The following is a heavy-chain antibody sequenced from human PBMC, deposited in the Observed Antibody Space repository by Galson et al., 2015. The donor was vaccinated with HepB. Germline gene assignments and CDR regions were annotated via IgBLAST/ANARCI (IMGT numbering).Heavy chain of an antibody. V-gene: IGHV3-21*01. J-gene: IGHJ4*02. D-gene: IGHD1-26*01. CDR2: ISSSSSYI. CDR3: ARGLWELPNFDY. Sequence: SLRLSCAASGFTFSSYSMNWVRQAPGKGLEWVSSISSSSSYIYYADSVKGRFTISRDNAKNSLYLQMNSLRAEDTAVYYCARGLWELPNFDYWGQGTLVTVSS. CDR1: GFTFSSYS.